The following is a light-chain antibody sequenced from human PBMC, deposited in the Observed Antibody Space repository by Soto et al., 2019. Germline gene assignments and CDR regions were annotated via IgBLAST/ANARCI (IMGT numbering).Light chain of an antibody. Sequence: EIVLTQSPATLSLSPGERATVSCRASQSVSSHLALYQQKRGQAPRLLIYDASSRASGIPARCSGSGSGTDFTLTISSLEPEDFAVYYCQQGGNWPLTFGQGTRLEIK. CDR2: DAS. V-gene: IGKV3-11*01. CDR3: QQGGNWPLT. CDR1: QSVSSH. J-gene: IGKJ5*01.